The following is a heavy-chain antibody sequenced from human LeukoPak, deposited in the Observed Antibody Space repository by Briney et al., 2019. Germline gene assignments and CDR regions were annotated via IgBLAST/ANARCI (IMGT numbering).Heavy chain of an antibody. Sequence: GGSLRLSCAASGFPFSSYWMHWVRQGPGRGLVWVSRIIGDGSGTNYADSVKGRFTISRDNAKNTLYLQMNSLRAEDTAVYYCARGRSTNFLDVWGQGTKVTVSS. CDR3: ARGRSTNFLDV. CDR2: IIGDGSGT. J-gene: IGHJ6*02. D-gene: IGHD2-2*01. V-gene: IGHV3-74*01. CDR1: GFPFSSYW.